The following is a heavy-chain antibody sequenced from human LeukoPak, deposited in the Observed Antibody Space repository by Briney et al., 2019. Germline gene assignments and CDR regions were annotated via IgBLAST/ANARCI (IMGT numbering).Heavy chain of an antibody. J-gene: IGHJ4*02. CDR2: IKSKADGETI. Sequence: GGSLRLSCAASGFTFANAWMNWVRQAPGKGLEWVGRIKSKADGETIDYAAPVKGRFTFSRDDSKNMLYLQMNSLKSEDTAVYYCSTLTSRGLSDSWGQGTLVTVSS. CDR3: STLTSRGLSDS. D-gene: IGHD1-20*01. V-gene: IGHV3-15*07. CDR1: GFTFANAW.